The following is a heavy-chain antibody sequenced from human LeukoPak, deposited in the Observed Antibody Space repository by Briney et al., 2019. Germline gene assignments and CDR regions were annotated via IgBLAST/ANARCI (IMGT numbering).Heavy chain of an antibody. V-gene: IGHV1-69*04. CDR1: GGTFSSYA. CDR3: ARTRRDGYSPFDY. Sequence: ASVKVSCKASGGTFSSYAISWVRQAPGQGLEWMGRIIPIFGIANYAQKFQGRVTITADKSTSTAYMELSSLRSEDTAVYYCARTRRDGYSPFDYWGPGTLVTVSS. J-gene: IGHJ4*02. D-gene: IGHD5-24*01. CDR2: IIPIFGIA.